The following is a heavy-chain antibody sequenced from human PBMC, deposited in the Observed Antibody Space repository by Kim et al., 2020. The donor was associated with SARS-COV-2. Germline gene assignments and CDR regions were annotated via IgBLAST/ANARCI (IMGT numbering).Heavy chain of an antibody. V-gene: IGHV3-23*01. D-gene: IGHD3-9*01. CDR2: ISESGGAT. Sequence: GGSLRLSCAASGFTFSNYGMIWVRQAPGRGLEWVSCISESGGATYYADSVKGRFTISRDNSRNTLFLQMLSLRAEDTAVYFCATDDLLWGQGTTVTVSS. CDR3: ATDDLL. J-gene: IGHJ6*02. CDR1: GFTFSNYG.